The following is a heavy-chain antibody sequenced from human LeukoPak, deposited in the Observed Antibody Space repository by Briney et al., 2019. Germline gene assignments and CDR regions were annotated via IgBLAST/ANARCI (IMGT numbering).Heavy chain of an antibody. V-gene: IGHV3-74*01. Sequence: PGGSLRLSCAASGFYFSSNWIHWVRHAPGQGLVWVSRIKGDGISTNYADSVKGRFTISRDIAKNTLYLQMNSLRAEDTGVYYCAKDHYWSIDYWGRGTLVTVSS. J-gene: IGHJ4*02. D-gene: IGHD3-3*01. CDR3: AKDHYWSIDY. CDR2: IKGDGIST. CDR1: GFYFSSNW.